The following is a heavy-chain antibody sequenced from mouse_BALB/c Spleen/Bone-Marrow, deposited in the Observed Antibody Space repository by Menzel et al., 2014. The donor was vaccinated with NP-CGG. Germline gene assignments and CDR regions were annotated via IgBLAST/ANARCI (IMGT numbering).Heavy chain of an antibody. J-gene: IGHJ3*01. V-gene: IGHV1-14*01. CDR3: ARDYGFPFAY. CDR1: GYTFTSYV. D-gene: IGHD1-2*01. CDR2: INPYSDGT. Sequence: VQLQQSGPELVKPGASVKMSCKASGYTFTSYVMHWVKQKPGQGLEWIGYINPYSDGTKYNEKFKGKATLTSDKSSSTAYMELSSLTSEDSAVYYCARDYGFPFAYWGQGTLVPVSA.